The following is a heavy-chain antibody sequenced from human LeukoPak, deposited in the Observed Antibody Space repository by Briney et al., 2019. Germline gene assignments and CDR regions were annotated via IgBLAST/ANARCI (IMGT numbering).Heavy chain of an antibody. V-gene: IGHV4-59*01. Sequence: SETLSLTCTVSGGSISSSYWSWIRQPPGKGLEWIGYIYYSGNTNYNPSLKSRVTISVDTSKNQFSLKLTSVTAADTAVYYCARDPRWELQRFGYWGQGTLVTVSS. CDR3: ARDPRWELQRFGY. D-gene: IGHD1-26*01. J-gene: IGHJ4*02. CDR2: IYYSGNT. CDR1: GGSISSSY.